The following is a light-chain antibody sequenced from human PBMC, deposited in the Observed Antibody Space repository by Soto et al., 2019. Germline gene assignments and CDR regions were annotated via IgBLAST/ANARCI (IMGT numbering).Light chain of an antibody. J-gene: IGLJ2*01. CDR3: SLYTSSSTLL. Sequence: QSALTQPASVSGSPGQSITISCTGTSSDVGGYNYVSWYQQHPGKAPKLMIYDVSNRPSGVSNRFSGSKSGNTASLTISGLPAQDEADYNCSLYTSSSTLLFGGGTKLTVL. V-gene: IGLV2-14*01. CDR1: SSDVGGYNY. CDR2: DVS.